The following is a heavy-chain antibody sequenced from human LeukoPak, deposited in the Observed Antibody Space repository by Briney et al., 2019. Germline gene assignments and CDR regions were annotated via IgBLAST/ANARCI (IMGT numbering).Heavy chain of an antibody. CDR3: ARGRGYCSGGSCYLRYFDY. V-gene: IGHV4-34*01. J-gene: IGHJ4*02. CDR2: INRSGST. CDR1: GGSFSGYY. Sequence: SETLSLTCAVYGGSFSGYYWSWIRQPPGKGLEWIGEINRSGSTNYNPSLKSRVTISVDTSKNQFSLKLSSVTAADTAVYYCARGRGYCSGGSCYLRYFDYWGQGTLVTVSS. D-gene: IGHD2-15*01.